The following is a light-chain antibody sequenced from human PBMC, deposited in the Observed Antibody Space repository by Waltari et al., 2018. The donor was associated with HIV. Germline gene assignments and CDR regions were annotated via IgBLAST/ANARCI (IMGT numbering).Light chain of an antibody. CDR1: NIGLKS. V-gene: IGLV3-21*01. Sequence: VVPQAPSVSVAPGQTAKRSCGGGNIGLKSVHWYQQRPGQAPLLLINYDRARLSEISARFAASNTGTTATLNIHRVEAGDEADYYWQVLDDENDVVFGAGTRLTVL. CDR2: YDR. J-gene: IGLJ2*01. CDR3: QVLDDENDVV.